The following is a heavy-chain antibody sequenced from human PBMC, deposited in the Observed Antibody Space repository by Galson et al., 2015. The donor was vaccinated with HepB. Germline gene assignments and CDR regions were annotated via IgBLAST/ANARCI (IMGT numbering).Heavy chain of an antibody. J-gene: IGHJ6*02. CDR2: IDPSDSYT. CDR1: GYSFTSYW. V-gene: IGHV5-10-1*01. CDR3: ARAYSDVVVVPAVNASGYYYYGMDV. Sequence: QSGAEVKKPGESLRISCKGSGYSFTSYWISWVRQMPGKGLEWMGRIDPSDSYTNYSPSFQGHVTISADKSISTAYLQWSSLKASDTAMYYCARAYSDVVVVPAVNASGYYYYGMDVWGQGTTVTVSS. D-gene: IGHD2-2*01.